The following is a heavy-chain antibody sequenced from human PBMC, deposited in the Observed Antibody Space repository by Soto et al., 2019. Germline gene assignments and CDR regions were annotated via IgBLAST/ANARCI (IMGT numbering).Heavy chain of an antibody. CDR2: IYSGGST. CDR1: GFHVSTNY. J-gene: IGHJ4*02. V-gene: IGHV3-66*01. CDR3: ARDPWAADY. D-gene: IGHD3-16*01. Sequence: PGGSLRLSCSASGFHVSTNYMSWVRQAPGKGLEWASVIYSGGSTFYADSVRGRFTISRDNSKNTVNLQMNSLGAEDTAVYYCARDPWAADYWGQGTLVTVSS.